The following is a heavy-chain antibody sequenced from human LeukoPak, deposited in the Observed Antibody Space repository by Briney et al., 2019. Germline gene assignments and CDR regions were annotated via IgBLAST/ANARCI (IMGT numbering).Heavy chain of an antibody. D-gene: IGHD3-9*01. CDR3: ARAGDILTGYYAWDDY. V-gene: IGHV1-18*01. Sequence: ASVKVSCKASGYTFTSYGISWVRQAPGQGLEWMGWISAYNGNTNYEQKLQGRVTMTTDTSTSTAYMELRSLRSDDTAVYSCARAGDILTGYYAWDDYWGQGTLVTVSS. CDR2: ISAYNGNT. CDR1: GYTFTSYG. J-gene: IGHJ4*02.